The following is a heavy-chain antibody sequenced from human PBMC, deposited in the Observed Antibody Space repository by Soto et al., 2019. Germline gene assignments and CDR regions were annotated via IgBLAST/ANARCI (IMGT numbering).Heavy chain of an antibody. V-gene: IGHV3-30*18. J-gene: IGHJ4*02. CDR1: GFTFGSYG. D-gene: IGHD4-17*01. CDR3: AQVNRYTVTTPDDY. CDR2: ISYDGTNK. Sequence: GGSLRLSCVASGFTFGSYGMHWVRQARGKGLEWVAVISYDGTNKYYTDSVKGRFTISRDNSKKTLWLQMNSLRAEDTAVYYCAQVNRYTVTTPDDYWGQGTLVTVP.